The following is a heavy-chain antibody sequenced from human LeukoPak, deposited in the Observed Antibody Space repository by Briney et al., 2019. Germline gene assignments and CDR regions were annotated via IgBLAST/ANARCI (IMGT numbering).Heavy chain of an antibody. V-gene: IGHV1-18*01. Sequence: GASVKVSCKASGYTFSIYGISWVRQAPRQGLEWMGWISGYNGNTNYAQKVQSRVMMTTDTSTSTAYMELRSLRSDDTAVYYCARDATIFGVVSSFDYWGQGTLVTVSS. CDR2: ISGYNGNT. J-gene: IGHJ4*02. CDR3: ARDATIFGVVSSFDY. D-gene: IGHD3-3*01. CDR1: GYTFSIYG.